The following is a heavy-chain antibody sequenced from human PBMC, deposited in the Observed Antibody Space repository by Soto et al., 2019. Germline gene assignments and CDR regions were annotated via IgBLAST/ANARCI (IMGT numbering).Heavy chain of an antibody. V-gene: IGHV2-5*02. J-gene: IGHJ4*02. CDR3: AHRVLRTVFGLVTTTAIYFDF. D-gene: IGHD3-3*01. CDR1: GFSLTTSGVG. CDR2: IYWDDDK. Sequence: QITLNESGPTQVKPRQTLTLTCTFAGFSLTTSGVGVGWIRQSPGKAPEWLALIYWDDDKRHSPSLKSRLTITKDTSKNQVVLTMADSDPADTATYYCAHRVLRTVFGLVTTTAIYFDFWGQGTPVAVSS.